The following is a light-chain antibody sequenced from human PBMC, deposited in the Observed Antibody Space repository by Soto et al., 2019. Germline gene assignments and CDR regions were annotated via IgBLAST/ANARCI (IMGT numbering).Light chain of an antibody. CDR3: MQGTHWLIS. J-gene: IGKJ5*01. Sequence: DVVMTQYKRYVRVTLLHPSSISCRSNQSVVHSDATAYFSWFQQRPGRSPRRLIYKVSNRDSGVPARFSGSGSGTDFARKISRVEAEDVGVYYCMQGTHWLISFGQGTRLEIK. CDR2: KVS. V-gene: IGKV2-30*02. CDR1: QSVVHSDATAY.